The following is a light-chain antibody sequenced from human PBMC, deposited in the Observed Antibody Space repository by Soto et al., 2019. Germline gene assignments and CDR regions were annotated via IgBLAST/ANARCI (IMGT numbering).Light chain of an antibody. V-gene: IGLV2-14*03. CDR2: DVS. Sequence: QSVLTQPASVSGSPGQSVTISCTGTSTDVGTYNYVSWYQHHPGTAPKLMIYDVSNRPSGVSNRFSGSKSGTTASLTISGLQAEEEADYYCSSYTSSSSVLFGGGTKLTVL. J-gene: IGLJ2*01. CDR3: SSYTSSSSVL. CDR1: STDVGTYNY.